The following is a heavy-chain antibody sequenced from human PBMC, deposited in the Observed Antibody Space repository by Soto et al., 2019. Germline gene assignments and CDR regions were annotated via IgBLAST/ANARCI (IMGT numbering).Heavy chain of an antibody. J-gene: IGHJ6*02. CDR1: GGTFSSYA. D-gene: IGHD3-3*01. V-gene: IGHV1-69*13. Sequence: SVKVSCKASGGTFSSYAISWVRQAPGQGLEWMGGIIPIFGTANYAQKFQGRVTITADESTSTAYMELSSLRSEDTAVYYCARDRKPQTLRYYYYYGMDVWGQGTTVTVSS. CDR3: ARDRKPQTLRYYYYYGMDV. CDR2: IIPIFGTA.